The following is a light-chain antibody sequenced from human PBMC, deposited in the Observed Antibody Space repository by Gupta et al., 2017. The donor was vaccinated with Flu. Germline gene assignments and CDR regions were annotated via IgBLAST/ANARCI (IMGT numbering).Light chain of an antibody. CDR2: KAS. Sequence: PSTRSASVGDRVTITCRASQSISSWLAWFLQKPGKAPQLLIYKASNLEEGVPSRFSGRGSGTEFTLTISSLQPDDFATYYCQQYKSYSWTFGQGTKVEIK. J-gene: IGKJ1*01. CDR1: QSISSW. V-gene: IGKV1-5*03. CDR3: QQYKSYSWT.